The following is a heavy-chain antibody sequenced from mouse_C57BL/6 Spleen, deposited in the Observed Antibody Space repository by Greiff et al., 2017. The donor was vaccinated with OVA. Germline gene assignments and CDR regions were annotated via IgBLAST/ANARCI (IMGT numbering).Heavy chain of an antibody. V-gene: IGHV1-82*01. CDR3: AREDPNWDPAFDY. J-gene: IGHJ2*01. CDR1: GYAFSSSW. CDR2: IYPGNGDT. Sequence: VHLVESGPELVKPGSSVKISCKASGYAFSSSWMTWVKQRPGQGLEWIGRIYPGNGDTNYNGKFKGKATLTADKSSSTAYMQLSSLTSEDSAVYYCAREDPNWDPAFDYWGQGTTLTVSS. D-gene: IGHD4-1*01.